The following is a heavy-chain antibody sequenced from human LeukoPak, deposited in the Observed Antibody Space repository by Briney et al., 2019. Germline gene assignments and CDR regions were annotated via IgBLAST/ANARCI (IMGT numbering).Heavy chain of an antibody. D-gene: IGHD1-26*01. V-gene: IGHV4-38-2*01. CDR1: GYSTSSGLY. CDR3: ARHVSLGTYYFDS. Sequence: SETLSLTCAVSGYSTSSGLYWAWIRPPPGKGLEWIGSVFHSGKTSYNSSLKSRVTMSADTSKNQFSLRLRSVTAADTAVYYCARHVSLGTYYFDSWGQGTPFTVSS. J-gene: IGHJ4*02. CDR2: VFHSGKT.